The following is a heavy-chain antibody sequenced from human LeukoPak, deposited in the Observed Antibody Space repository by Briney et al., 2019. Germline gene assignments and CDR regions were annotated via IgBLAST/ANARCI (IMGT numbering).Heavy chain of an antibody. J-gene: IGHJ3*01. CDR1: GGSIITTNW. Sequence: SGTLSLTCAVSGGSIITTNWWSWVRQPPGKGLEWIGEVHLNGATNYNPSLESRVSMSIDKSKNHLSLELSSVTAADTAMYYCTRESGAFSPFGFWGQGTMVTVSS. V-gene: IGHV4-4*02. CDR3: TRESGAFSPFGF. CDR2: VHLNGAT. D-gene: IGHD1-26*01.